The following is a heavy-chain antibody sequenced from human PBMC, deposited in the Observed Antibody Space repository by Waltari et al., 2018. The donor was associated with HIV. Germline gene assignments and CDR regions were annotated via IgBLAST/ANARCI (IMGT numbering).Heavy chain of an antibody. CDR2: ISAYNGNI. Sequence: QVQLVQSGAEVKKPGASVKVSCKASGYTFTSYGISWVRQAPGQGVEWMGWISAYNGNINYAQNLQGRVTMTTDTSTSTAYMELRNLRSDDTAVYYCARDYYYDSSGYYSYFDSWGQGTLVTVSS. CDR1: GYTFTSYG. J-gene: IGHJ4*02. D-gene: IGHD3-22*01. CDR3: ARDYYYDSSGYYSYFDS. V-gene: IGHV1-18*01.